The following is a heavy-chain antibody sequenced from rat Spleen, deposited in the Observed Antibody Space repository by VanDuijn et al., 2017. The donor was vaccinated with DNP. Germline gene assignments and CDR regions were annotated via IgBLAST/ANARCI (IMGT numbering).Heavy chain of an antibody. V-gene: IGHV4-2*01. Sequence: EVKLVESGGGLVQPGRSLKISCTASGFNLHDYWMGWVRQAPGKGLEWIGEINKESSTINYTPSLKDKFTISRDNAQNTLYLQMSKLGSEDTAIYYCARAGWHGWLDYWGQGTLVTVSS. J-gene: IGHJ3*01. D-gene: IGHD1-11*01. CDR1: GFNLHDYW. CDR3: ARAGWHGWLDY. CDR2: INKESSTI.